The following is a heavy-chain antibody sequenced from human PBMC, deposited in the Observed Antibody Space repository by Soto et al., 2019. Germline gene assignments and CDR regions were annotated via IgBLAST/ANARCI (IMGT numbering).Heavy chain of an antibody. CDR2: IPYDGSMT. J-gene: IGHJ4*02. CDR3: VKGGDWAVAGYFDY. V-gene: IGHV3-30*18. D-gene: IGHD6-19*01. CDR1: GFTFSNFG. Sequence: QVQLVESGGGVVQPGRSLRLSCAASGFTFSNFGMHWVRQAPGKGLEWVAVIPYDGSMTYYADSVKGRFTISRDNSNNTLYLEMNSLRAEDRAVYYCVKGGDWAVAGYFDYWGQGTLVTVSS.